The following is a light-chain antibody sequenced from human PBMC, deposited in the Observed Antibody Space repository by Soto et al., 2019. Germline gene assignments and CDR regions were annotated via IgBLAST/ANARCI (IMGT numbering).Light chain of an antibody. V-gene: IGKV3-20*01. CDR3: QQYGSSPIT. J-gene: IGKJ5*01. CDR2: GAS. CDR1: QSVSSSY. Sequence: EIVLTQSPGTLSLSPGERPTLSCRASQSVSSSYLAWYQQKPGQAPRXXIYGASSRATGIPDRFSGSGSGTDFTITISRLEPEDFEVYYCQQYGSSPITFGQGTRLEIK.